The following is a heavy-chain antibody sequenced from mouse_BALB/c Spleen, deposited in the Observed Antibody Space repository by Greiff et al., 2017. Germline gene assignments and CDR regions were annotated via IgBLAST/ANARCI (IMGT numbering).Heavy chain of an antibody. CDR3: ARNYGYLDY. CDR1: GYTFTSYY. J-gene: IGHJ2*01. D-gene: IGHD1-2*01. V-gene: IGHV1S56*01. Sequence: QVQLQQSGPELVKPGASVRISCKASGYTFTSYYIHWVKQRPGQGLEWIGWIYPGNVNTKYNEKFKGKATLTADKSSSTAYMQLSSLTSEDSAVYFCARNYGYLDYWGQGTTLTVSS. CDR2: IYPGNVNT.